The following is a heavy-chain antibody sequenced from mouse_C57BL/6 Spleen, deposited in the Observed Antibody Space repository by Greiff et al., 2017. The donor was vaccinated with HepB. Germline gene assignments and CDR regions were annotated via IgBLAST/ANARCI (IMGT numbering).Heavy chain of an antibody. CDR3: ARSYYSNLYYFDY. V-gene: IGHV1-69*01. CDR2: IDPSDSYT. D-gene: IGHD2-5*01. CDR1: GYTFTSYW. Sequence: QQSCKASGYTFTSYWMHWVKQRPGQGLEWIGEIDPSDSYTNYNQKFKGKSTLTVDKSSSTAYMQLSSLTSEDSAVYYCARSYYSNLYYFDYWGQGTTLTVSS. J-gene: IGHJ2*01.